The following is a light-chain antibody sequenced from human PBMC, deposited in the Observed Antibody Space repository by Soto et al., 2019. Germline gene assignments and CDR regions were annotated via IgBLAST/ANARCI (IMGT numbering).Light chain of an antibody. J-gene: IGKJ4*02. CDR3: QHYDSSCLK. Sequence: ENVLTQSPGTLSLSPGERATLSCRASQGISSSYLAWYQQKPGQAPRLLIFGASSRATGIPDRFSGSGSGTDFTLTIQRLDREDFAVSYCQHYDSSCLKFGRGTKVDIK. V-gene: IGKV3-20*01. CDR2: GAS. CDR1: QGISSSY.